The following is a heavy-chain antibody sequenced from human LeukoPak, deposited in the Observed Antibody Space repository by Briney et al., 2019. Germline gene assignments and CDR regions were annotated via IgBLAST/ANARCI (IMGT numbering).Heavy chain of an antibody. CDR1: GDTFSSYA. Sequence: SVKVSCKASGDTFSSYAISWVRQAPGQGLEWMGGIIPIFGTANYAQKFQGRVTITTDESTSTAYMELSSLRSEDTAVYYCARVRYSYGFYYYYYYMDVWGKGTTVTVSS. CDR2: IIPIFGTA. D-gene: IGHD5-18*01. J-gene: IGHJ6*03. CDR3: ARVRYSYGFYYYYYYMDV. V-gene: IGHV1-69*05.